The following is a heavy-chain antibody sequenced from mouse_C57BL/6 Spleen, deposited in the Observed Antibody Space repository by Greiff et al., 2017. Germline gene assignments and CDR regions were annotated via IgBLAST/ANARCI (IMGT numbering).Heavy chain of an antibody. V-gene: IGHV1-64*01. CDR1: GYTFTSYW. D-gene: IGHD1-1*01. J-gene: IGHJ2*01. Sequence: VKLMESGAELVKPGASVKLSCKASGYTFTSYWMHWVKQRPGQGLEWIGMIHPNSGSTNYNEKFKSKATLTVDKSSSTAYMQLSSLTSEDSAVYYCARHYYGSSYDYWGQGTTLTVSS. CDR2: IHPNSGST. CDR3: ARHYYGSSYDY.